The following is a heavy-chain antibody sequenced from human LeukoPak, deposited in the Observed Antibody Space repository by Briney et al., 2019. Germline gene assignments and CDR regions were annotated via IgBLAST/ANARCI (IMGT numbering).Heavy chain of an antibody. V-gene: IGHV3-48*03. CDR3: AKDRAYYSDSSGYYLVRAYDY. CDR1: GFSFSNYE. J-gene: IGHJ4*02. CDR2: ISSSGSTI. D-gene: IGHD3-22*01. Sequence: GGSLRLSCAASGFSFSNYEMNWVRQAPGEGLEWVSYISSSGSTIYYADSVKGRFTISRDNSKNTLYLQMNSLRAEDTAVYYCAKDRAYYSDSSGYYLVRAYDYWGQGTLVTVSS.